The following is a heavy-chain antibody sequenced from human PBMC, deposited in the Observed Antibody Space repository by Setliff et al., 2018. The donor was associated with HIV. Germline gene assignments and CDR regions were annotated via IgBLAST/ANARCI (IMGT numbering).Heavy chain of an antibody. J-gene: IGHJ4*02. CDR2: IYYSGST. V-gene: IGHV4-59*01. CDR1: GGSIINYF. Sequence: SETLSLTCSVTGGSIINYFWGWIRMPPGKGLEWIGYIYYSGSTDYSPSLKSRVTISVDTSKNQVSLKLNSVTAADTAVYYCARSPGVDTNMAFDYWGQGTLVTVSS. CDR3: ARSPGVDTNMAFDY. D-gene: IGHD5-18*01.